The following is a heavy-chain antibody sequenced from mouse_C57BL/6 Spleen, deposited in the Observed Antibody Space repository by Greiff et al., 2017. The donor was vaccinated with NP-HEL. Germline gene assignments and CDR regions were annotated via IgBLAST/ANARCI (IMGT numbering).Heavy chain of an antibody. CDR3: ARGGYSTYFDY. J-gene: IGHJ2*01. CDR2: IDPSDSYT. CDR1: GYTFTSYW. V-gene: IGHV1-69*01. Sequence: QVHVKQPGAELVMPGASVKLSCKASGYTFTSYWMHWVKQRPGQGLEWIGEIDPSDSYTNYNQKFKGKSTLTVDKSSSTAYMQLSSLTSEDSAVYYCARGGYSTYFDYWGQGTTLTVSS. D-gene: IGHD2-5*01.